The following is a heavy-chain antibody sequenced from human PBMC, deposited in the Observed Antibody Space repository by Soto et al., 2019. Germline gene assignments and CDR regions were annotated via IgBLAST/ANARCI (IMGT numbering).Heavy chain of an antibody. J-gene: IGHJ5*01. V-gene: IGHV4-31*03. CDR1: GGSISSGGYY. Sequence: PSETLSLTCTVSGGSISSGGYYWSWIRQHPGKGLEWIGYIYYSGSTYYNPSLKSRVTISVDTSKNQFSLKLSSVTAADTAVYYCAVRPGGDIVLWFDSWGQGTLVTLSS. D-gene: IGHD2-8*01. CDR2: IYYSGST. CDR3: AVRPGGDIVLWFDS.